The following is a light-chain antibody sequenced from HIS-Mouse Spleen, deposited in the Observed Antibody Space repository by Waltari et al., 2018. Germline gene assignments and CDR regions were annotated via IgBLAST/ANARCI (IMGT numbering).Light chain of an antibody. CDR2: GAS. CDR1: QSVSSN. V-gene: IGKV3-15*01. Sequence: EIVMTQSPATLSVSHGERATLSCRASQSVSSNLAWYQQKPGQDPRLLIYGASTRATGIPARFSGSGSGTEFTLTISSMQSEDFAVYYCQQYNNWWTFGQGTKVEIK. J-gene: IGKJ1*01. CDR3: QQYNNWWT.